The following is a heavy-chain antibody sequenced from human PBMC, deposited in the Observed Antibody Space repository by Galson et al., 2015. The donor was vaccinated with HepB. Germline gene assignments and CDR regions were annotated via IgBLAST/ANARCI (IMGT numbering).Heavy chain of an antibody. V-gene: IGHV3-64D*06. J-gene: IGHJ4*02. D-gene: IGHD6-19*01. CDR3: VKCSSGWYLGFDY. CDR1: GFTFSSYA. Sequence: SLRLSCAASGFTFSSYAMHWVRQAPGKGLEYVSAISSNGGSTYYADSVKGRFTISRDNSKNTLYLQMSSLRAEDTAVYYCVKCSSGWYLGFDYWGQGTLVTVSS. CDR2: ISSNGGST.